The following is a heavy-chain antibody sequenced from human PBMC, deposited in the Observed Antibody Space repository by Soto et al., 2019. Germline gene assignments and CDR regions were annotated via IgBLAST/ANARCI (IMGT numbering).Heavy chain of an antibody. Sequence: GGSLRLSCAASGFSFNTYNMNWVRQAPGKGLEWVSSISSGSGFIYYADSVKGRFTISRDNAKNSLYLQMNSLRADDTAVYYCARDGDIVVVPGWLDPWGQGTLVTVSS. V-gene: IGHV3-21*01. CDR3: ARDGDIVVVPGWLDP. D-gene: IGHD2-2*01. CDR2: ISSGSGFI. CDR1: GFSFNTYN. J-gene: IGHJ5*02.